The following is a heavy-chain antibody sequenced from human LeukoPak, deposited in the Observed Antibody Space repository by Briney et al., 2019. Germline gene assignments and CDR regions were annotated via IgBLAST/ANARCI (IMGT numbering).Heavy chain of an antibody. CDR1: GGSISSSNW. J-gene: IGHJ3*01. CDR2: IYYSGST. Sequence: ASETLSLTCAVSGGSISSSNWWSWVRQHPGKGLEWIGYIYYSGSTYYNPSLKSRVTISVDTSKNQFSLKLTSVTAADTAVYYCARDFAFDVWGQGTMVTVSS. CDR3: ARDFAFDV. V-gene: IGHV4-31*11.